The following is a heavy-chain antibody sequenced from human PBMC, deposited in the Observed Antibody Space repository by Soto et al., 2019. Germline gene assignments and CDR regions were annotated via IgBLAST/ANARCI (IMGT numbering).Heavy chain of an antibody. Sequence: GSLRLSCAASGFTFSSYAMSWVRQAPGKGLEWVSAISGSGGSTYYADSVKGRFTISRDNSKNTLYLQMNSLRAEDTAVYYCAKDGEGLLWFGELFWFDPWGQGTLVTVSS. CDR2: ISGSGGST. V-gene: IGHV3-23*01. CDR3: AKDGEGLLWFGELFWFDP. J-gene: IGHJ5*02. D-gene: IGHD3-10*01. CDR1: GFTFSSYA.